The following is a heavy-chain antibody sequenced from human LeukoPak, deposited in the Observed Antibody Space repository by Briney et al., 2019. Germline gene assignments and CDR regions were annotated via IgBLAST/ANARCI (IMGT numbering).Heavy chain of an antibody. CDR2: INHSGST. CDR1: GGSLSGYY. V-gene: IGHV4-34*01. Sequence: SETLSLTCAVYGGSLSGYYWSWIRQPPGKGLEWIGEINHSGSTNYNPSLKSRVTISVDTSKNQFSLKLSSVTAADTAVYYCARGRGGGNGGWFDPWGQGTLVTVSS. CDR3: ARGRGGGNGGWFDP. J-gene: IGHJ5*02. D-gene: IGHD2-15*01.